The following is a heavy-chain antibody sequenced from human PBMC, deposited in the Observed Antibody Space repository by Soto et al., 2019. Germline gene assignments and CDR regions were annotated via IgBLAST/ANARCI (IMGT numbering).Heavy chain of an antibody. D-gene: IGHD2-2*01. CDR1: GFTFDDYA. Sequence: GGSLRLSCAASGFTFDDYAMHWVRQAPGKGLEWVSGISWNSGSIGYADSVKGRFTISRDNAKNSLYLQMNSLRAEDTALYYCAKDRVKYCSSTSCHDAFDIWGQGTMVTVSS. CDR3: AKDRVKYCSSTSCHDAFDI. V-gene: IGHV3-9*01. J-gene: IGHJ3*02. CDR2: ISWNSGSI.